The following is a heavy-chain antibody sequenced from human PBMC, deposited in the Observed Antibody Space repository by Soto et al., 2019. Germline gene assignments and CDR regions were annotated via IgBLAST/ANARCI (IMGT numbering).Heavy chain of an antibody. CDR2: MFYSGLT. CDR1: GYSVSSSDYY. Sequence: PTETLSVTXLVSGYSVSSSDYYWAWIRQPPGKGLEWIGSMFYSGLTYYNPSLKSRVTLSVDTSKNQISVRLNSVTAADTAVYYCAPLSVSLSGPYGIHVWGQGTTVTVSS. D-gene: IGHD2-15*01. CDR3: APLSVSLSGPYGIHV. J-gene: IGHJ6*02. V-gene: IGHV4-39*01.